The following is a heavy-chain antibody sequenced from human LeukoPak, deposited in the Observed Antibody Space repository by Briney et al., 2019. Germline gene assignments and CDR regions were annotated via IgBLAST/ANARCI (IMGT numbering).Heavy chain of an antibody. CDR2: INPGGGNT. V-gene: IGHV1-46*01. J-gene: IGHJ5*02. D-gene: IGHD6-13*01. Sequence: VASVTVSCKASGYTFTNYYIHWVRQAPGQGLEWMGLINPGGGNTNYAQNFQGRVTMTRDTSTSTIYMELSSLRSEDTAVYYCARGHYSSSWYWFDPWGQGTLVTVSS. CDR1: GYTFTNYY. CDR3: ARGHYSSSWYWFDP.